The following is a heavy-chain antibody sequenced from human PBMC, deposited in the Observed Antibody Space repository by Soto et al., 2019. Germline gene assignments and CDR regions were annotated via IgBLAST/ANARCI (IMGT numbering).Heavy chain of an antibody. D-gene: IGHD6-19*01. CDR3: ARHWQWLELRSLYYFDY. V-gene: IGHV4-39*01. CDR2: IYYSGST. Sequence: PSETLSLTCAVSGDSMISSDYYWVWIRQPPGKGLEWIGSIYYSGSTYYNPSLQSRVAISVDTSKNQFSLKLSSVTAADTAVYYCARHWQWLELRSLYYFDYWGQGTLVTVSS. CDR1: GDSMISSDYY. J-gene: IGHJ4*02.